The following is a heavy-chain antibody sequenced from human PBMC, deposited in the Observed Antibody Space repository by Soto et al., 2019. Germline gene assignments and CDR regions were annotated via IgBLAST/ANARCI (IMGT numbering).Heavy chain of an antibody. CDR1: GGSISSSSYY. Sequence: SETLSLTCTVSGGSISSSSYYWGWIRQPPGKGLEWIGSIYYSGSTYYNPSLKGRVTISVDTSKNQFSLKLSSVTAADTAVYYCARSEYSGYEGLFDYWGQGTLVTVSS. J-gene: IGHJ4*02. D-gene: IGHD5-12*01. CDR2: IYYSGST. V-gene: IGHV4-39*01. CDR3: ARSEYSGYEGLFDY.